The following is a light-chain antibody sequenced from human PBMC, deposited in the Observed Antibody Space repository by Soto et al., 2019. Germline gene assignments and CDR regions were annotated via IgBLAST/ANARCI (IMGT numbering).Light chain of an antibody. V-gene: IGLV1-47*01. CDR3: AAYTGNWNGPV. CDR1: SSTFANNY. J-gene: IGLJ2*01. CDR2: RTD. Sequence: QSALTQPPSVSGTPGQRVSISCSGDSSTFANNYVHWYQQVPGAAPKLLMYRTDQRPSGVPERFSGSKSGTSASLTISGLRPEDEAQYYCAAYTGNWNGPVFGGGTKL.